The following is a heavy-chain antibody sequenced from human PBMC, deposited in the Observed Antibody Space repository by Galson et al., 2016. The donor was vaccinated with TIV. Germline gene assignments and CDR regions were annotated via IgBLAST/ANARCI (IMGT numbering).Heavy chain of an antibody. CDR3: ARDPTGGSYHFDY. J-gene: IGHJ4*02. V-gene: IGHV3-23*01. D-gene: IGHD3-10*01. Sequence: LRLSCAASELTFSNYGMSWVRQAPGKGLEWVSGISYSGESTYYADSVKGRFTISRANSMNTLYLQMNSLRTEDTAVYYCARDPTGGSYHFDYWGQGALVIVS. CDR2: ISYSGEST. CDR1: ELTFSNYG.